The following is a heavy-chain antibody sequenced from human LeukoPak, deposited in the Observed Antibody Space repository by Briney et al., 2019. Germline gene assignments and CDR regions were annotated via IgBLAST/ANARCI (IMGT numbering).Heavy chain of an antibody. Sequence: SETLSLTCTVSGGSISSSSYYWGWIRQPPGKGLEWIGSIYYSGSTYYNPSLKSRVTISVDASKNQFSLKLSSVTAADTAVYFCARGPYSYDSSGAFDIWGQGTMVTVSS. J-gene: IGHJ3*02. CDR2: IYYSGST. CDR3: ARGPYSYDSSGAFDI. D-gene: IGHD3-22*01. CDR1: GGSISSSSYY. V-gene: IGHV4-39*07.